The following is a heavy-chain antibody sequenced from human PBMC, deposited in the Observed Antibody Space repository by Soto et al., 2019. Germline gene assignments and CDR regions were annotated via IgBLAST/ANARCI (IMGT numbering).Heavy chain of an antibody. CDR3: AKALTPMTSVTMFDS. D-gene: IGHD4-17*01. J-gene: IGHJ4*02. CDR2: FSGSGRST. CDR1: GFIFSNYA. Sequence: GGSLRLSCAASGFIFSNYAMSWVRQAPGKGLEWVSGFSGSGRSTYYTDSVKGRFIISRDISKNTLYLQMNSLRVEDTAVYYCAKALTPMTSVTMFDSWGQGTLVTVSS. V-gene: IGHV3-23*01.